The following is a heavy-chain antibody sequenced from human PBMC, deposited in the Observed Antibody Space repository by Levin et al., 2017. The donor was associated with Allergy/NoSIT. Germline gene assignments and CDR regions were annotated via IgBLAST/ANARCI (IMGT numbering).Heavy chain of an antibody. V-gene: IGHV3-53*01. J-gene: IGHJ4*02. CDR2: IYSAGES. Sequence: GESLKISCAASGVTVSNHYMAWVRQAPGRGLEWVSLIYSAGESRYADSVRGRFTISRDSSTNTVYLEMKSLRAEDTAIYYCARNVPVTDLGYWGRGTLVTVSS. D-gene: IGHD1-14*01. CDR3: ARNVPVTDLGY. CDR1: GVTVSNHY.